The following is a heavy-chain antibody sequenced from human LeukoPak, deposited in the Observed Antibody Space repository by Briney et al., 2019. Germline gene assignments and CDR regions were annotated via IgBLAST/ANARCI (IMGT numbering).Heavy chain of an antibody. CDR1: GFTFSSYG. V-gene: IGHV3-33*06. CDR2: IWYDGSNK. D-gene: IGHD3-16*01. Sequence: GGSLRLSCAASGFTFSSYGMHWVRQAPGKGLEWLAVIWYDGSNKYYADSVKGRFTISRDDFKNTMFLQMNSLRVEDTAVYYCAKSTYGSLGEIDYWGQGTLVTVSS. CDR3: AKSTYGSLGEIDY. J-gene: IGHJ4*02.